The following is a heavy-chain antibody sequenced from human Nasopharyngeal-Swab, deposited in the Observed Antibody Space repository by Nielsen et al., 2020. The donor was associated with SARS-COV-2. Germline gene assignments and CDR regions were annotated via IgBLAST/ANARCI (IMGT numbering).Heavy chain of an antibody. Sequence: GESLKISCKGSGYSFTSYWISWVRQMPGKGPEWMGRIDPSDSYTNYSPSFQGHVTISADKSISTAYLQWSSLKASDTAMYYCARSIPVAAAGGGYYFDYWGQGTLVTVSS. D-gene: IGHD6-13*01. CDR1: GYSFTSYW. V-gene: IGHV5-10-1*01. CDR3: ARSIPVAAAGGGYYFDY. CDR2: IDPSDSYT. J-gene: IGHJ4*02.